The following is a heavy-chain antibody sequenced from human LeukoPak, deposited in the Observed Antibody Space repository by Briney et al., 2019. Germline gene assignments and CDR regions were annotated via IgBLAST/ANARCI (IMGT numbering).Heavy chain of an antibody. CDR1: GSTFSTYA. CDR3: AKDVYGDYGGLDY. J-gene: IGHJ4*02. Sequence: GESLRLSCAASGSTFSTYALSWVRQAPGKGLEWVSSIRGSDGSTYYADSVKGRFAISRDNSKNTLYLQMNSLRAEDTATYFCAKDVYGDYGGLDYWGQGTLVTVSS. D-gene: IGHD4-17*01. CDR2: IRGSDGST. V-gene: IGHV3-23*01.